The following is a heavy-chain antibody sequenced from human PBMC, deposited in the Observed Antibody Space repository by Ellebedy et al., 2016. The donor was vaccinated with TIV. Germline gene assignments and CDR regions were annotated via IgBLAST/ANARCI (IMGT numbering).Heavy chain of an antibody. CDR1: GGSISSDY. Sequence: MPSETLSVTCTVPGGSISSDYWNWITKPPGKGLEGLGYIYYSGSTHYNPFLKSRFTISVDTFKHHFSLKVTSVTAADTAVYYCARGTYFDFWSGNWKLGDNDYYGLDVWGQGTTVTVAS. CDR3: ARGTYFDFWSGNWKLGDNDYYGLDV. CDR2: IYYSGST. V-gene: IGHV4-59*01. J-gene: IGHJ6*02. D-gene: IGHD3-3*01.